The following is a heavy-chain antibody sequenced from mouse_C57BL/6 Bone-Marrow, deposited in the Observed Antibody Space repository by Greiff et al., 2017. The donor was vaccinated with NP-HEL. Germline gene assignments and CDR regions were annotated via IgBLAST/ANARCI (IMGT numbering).Heavy chain of an antibody. Sequence: QVQLQQSGAELAKPGASVKLSCKASGYTFTSYWMHWVKQRPGQGLEWIGYINPSSGYTKYNQKFKDKATLTVDKSSSNAYMQLSSLTYEDSAVYFFARGGYSNSAWFAYWGQGTLVTVSA. D-gene: IGHD2-5*01. V-gene: IGHV1-7*01. CDR2: INPSSGYT. CDR1: GYTFTSYW. CDR3: ARGGYSNSAWFAY. J-gene: IGHJ3*01.